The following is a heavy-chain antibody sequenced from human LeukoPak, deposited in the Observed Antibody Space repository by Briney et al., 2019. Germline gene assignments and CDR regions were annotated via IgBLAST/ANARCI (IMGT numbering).Heavy chain of an antibody. CDR1: GGSISSYY. CDR3: ARDGWYIDY. Sequence: SETLSLTCTVSGGSISSYYWSWIRQPPGKGLEWIGEIYHSGSTNYNPSLKSRVTISVDKSKNQFSLKLSSVTAADTAVYYCARDGWYIDYWGQGTLVTVSS. D-gene: IGHD3-10*01. CDR2: IYHSGST. V-gene: IGHV4-59*12. J-gene: IGHJ4*02.